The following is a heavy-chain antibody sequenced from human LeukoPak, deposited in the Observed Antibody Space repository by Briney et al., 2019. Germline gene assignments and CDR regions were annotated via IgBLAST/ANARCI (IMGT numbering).Heavy chain of an antibody. V-gene: IGHV3-48*04. J-gene: IGHJ4*02. Sequence: GGSLRLSCVVSGFTFSTYGMNWVRQAPGKGLEWVSCISSSSGTIYYADSVKGRFTISRDNAKNSLYLQMNSLRAEDTAVYYCARDVGYYFDYWGQGTLVTVSS. CDR3: ARDVGYYFDY. CDR1: GFTFSTYG. D-gene: IGHD1-26*01. CDR2: ISSSSGTI.